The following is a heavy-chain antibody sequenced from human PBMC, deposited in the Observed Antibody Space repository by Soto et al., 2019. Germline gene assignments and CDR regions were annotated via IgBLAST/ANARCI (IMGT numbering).Heavy chain of an antibody. CDR3: ARAQAASAANNWAEYFQH. CDR1: GFTVSGNF. D-gene: IGHD1-1*01. V-gene: IGHV3-66*01. CDR2: IYTSGNT. Sequence: EVQLVESGGGLVQPGGSLKLSCSAYGFTVSGNFMSWVRQAPGNGLEYVSVIYTSGNTYYGDSVKGRFTISRDNSKNTLYLQMNSLRAEYTAVYYCARAQAASAANNWAEYFQHWGQGTLVTVSS. J-gene: IGHJ1*01.